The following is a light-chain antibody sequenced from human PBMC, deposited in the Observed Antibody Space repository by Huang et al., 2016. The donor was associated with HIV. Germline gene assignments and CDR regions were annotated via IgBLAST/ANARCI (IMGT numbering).Light chain of an antibody. V-gene: IGKV2-30*02. CDR1: HRFLHSDGNPH. CDR2: KVS. J-gene: IGKJ1*01. CDR3: MQGTHWPQT. Sequence: DVVLTQSPLSLPVTLGQPASIPCKSSHRFLHSDGNPHLNWFLRRPGQSPRHLIYKVSNRDFRGPARFSGSGSGADFPLTISRVEADDIGVYYCMQGTHWPQTFGQGTKVEVK.